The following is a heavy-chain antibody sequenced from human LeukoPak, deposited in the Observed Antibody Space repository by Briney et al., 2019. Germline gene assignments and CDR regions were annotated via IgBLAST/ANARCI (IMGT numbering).Heavy chain of an antibody. V-gene: IGHV3-7*04. Sequence: GGSLRLSCAVSGLTFSNFWMSWVRQAPGRGLEWVANIHPEGNEKYHVESVKGRFTISRDNAKNLLFLQMNGLRVEDTAVYYCARGDDFSGDHWGQGTLVTVSS. CDR3: ARGDDFSGDH. CDR1: GLTFSNFW. J-gene: IGHJ4*02. CDR2: IHPEGNEK. D-gene: IGHD1-1*01.